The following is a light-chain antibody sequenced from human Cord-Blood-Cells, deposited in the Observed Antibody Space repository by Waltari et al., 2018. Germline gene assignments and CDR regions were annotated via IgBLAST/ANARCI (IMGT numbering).Light chain of an antibody. CDR3: MQALQTPRT. CDR2: LGS. CDR1: QSLLHSNGYNY. Sequence: DIVMTQSPLSLPVTPGEPASISCRSSQSLLHSNGYNYLDWYLQKPGQSPQLLIYLGSNRADGVPERFSGSGSGTDFTLKISRVEAEDVGVYYCMQALQTPRTFGQGTKVEIK. J-gene: IGKJ1*01. V-gene: IGKV2-28*01.